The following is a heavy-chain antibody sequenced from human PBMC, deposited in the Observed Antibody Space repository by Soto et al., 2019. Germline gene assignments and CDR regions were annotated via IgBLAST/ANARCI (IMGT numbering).Heavy chain of an antibody. V-gene: IGHV2-5*02. CDR1: GFSLSTSGVG. D-gene: IGHD2-15*01. J-gene: IGHJ4*02. CDR3: AHRPSYCSGGSCYSGFVY. Sequence: QITLKESGPTLVKPTQTLTLTCTFSGFSLSTSGVGVGWIRQPPGKALEWLALIYWDDDKRYSPSLKSRLTITKHPSKNQVLLTMPPMYPVDPASYYCAHRPSYCSGGSCYSGFVYLGQGTLVTVSS. CDR2: IYWDDDK.